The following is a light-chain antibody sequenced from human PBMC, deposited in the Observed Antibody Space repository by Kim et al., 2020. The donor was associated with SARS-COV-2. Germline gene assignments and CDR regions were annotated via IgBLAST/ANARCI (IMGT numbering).Light chain of an antibody. J-gene: IGLJ1*01. Sequence: QSALAQPASVSGSPGQSITISCAGSNSDVGTSDFVSWYQQYPGKAPKLMIYDVNKRPSGVSNRFSGSKSGNTASLTISGLQAEDEADYYCSSYITTSARYMFGTGTKVTVL. CDR3: SSYITTSARYM. CDR2: DVN. CDR1: NSDVGTSDF. V-gene: IGLV2-14*03.